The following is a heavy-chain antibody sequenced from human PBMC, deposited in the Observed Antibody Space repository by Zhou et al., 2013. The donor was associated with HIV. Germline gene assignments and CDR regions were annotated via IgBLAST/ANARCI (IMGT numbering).Heavy chain of an antibody. CDR1: GGTFKNYA. D-gene: IGHD3-10*01. CDR2: IIPMFVTP. V-gene: IGHV1-69*05. Sequence: QVQLVQSGAGVMMPGSSVRVSCQVTGGTFKNYAINWVRQAPGQGLEWMGGIIPMFVTPNYAQKFQGRVTITTDKSTTASYMSLGGLTSDDTAVYYCARSSYTTSLAHWRPCGSYYRMDVWGKGTTVIVSS. J-gene: IGHJ6*04. CDR3: ARSSYTTSLAHWRPCGSYYRMDV.